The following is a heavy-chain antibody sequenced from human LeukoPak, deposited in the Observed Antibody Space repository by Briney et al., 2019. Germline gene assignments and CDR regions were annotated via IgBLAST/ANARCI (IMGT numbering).Heavy chain of an antibody. J-gene: IGHJ6*03. V-gene: IGHV3-20*04. Sequence: PGGSLRLSCAASGFTFDDHGISCVRQAPGKGLEWDSAINWNGGSTGYADSVKGRFTISRDNAKNSMYLQMNSLRAEDTALYYCARGKYPDNDDYMDVWGKGTTVIVSS. CDR1: GFTFDDHG. CDR2: INWNGGST. CDR3: ARGKYPDNDDYMDV. D-gene: IGHD1-1*01.